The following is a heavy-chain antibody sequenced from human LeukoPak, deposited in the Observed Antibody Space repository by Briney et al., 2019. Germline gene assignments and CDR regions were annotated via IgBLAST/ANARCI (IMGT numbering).Heavy chain of an antibody. Sequence: GASVKVSCKASGYTFTGYYMHWVRQAPGQGLEWMGRINPNSGGTNYAQKFQGRVTMTRDTSISTAYMELSRLRSDDTAVYYCASPHYYDSSGQARGDHWGQGTLVTVSS. V-gene: IGHV1-2*06. CDR3: ASPHYYDSSGQARGDH. D-gene: IGHD3-22*01. J-gene: IGHJ4*02. CDR2: INPNSGGT. CDR1: GYTFTGYY.